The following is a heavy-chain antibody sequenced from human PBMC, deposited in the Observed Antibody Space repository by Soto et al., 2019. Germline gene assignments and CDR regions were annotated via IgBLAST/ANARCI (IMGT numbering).Heavy chain of an antibody. CDR3: ARVRAGRLDY. CDR2: IYYSVST. CDR1: GGSISSYY. D-gene: IGHD3-10*01. J-gene: IGHJ4*02. Sequence: SSETLSLTCTVSGGSISSYYWSWIRQPPGKGLEWIGYIYYSVSTNYNPSLKSRVTISVDTSKNQFSLKLSSVTAADTAVYYCARVRAGRLDYWGQGTVGTVS. V-gene: IGHV4-59*01.